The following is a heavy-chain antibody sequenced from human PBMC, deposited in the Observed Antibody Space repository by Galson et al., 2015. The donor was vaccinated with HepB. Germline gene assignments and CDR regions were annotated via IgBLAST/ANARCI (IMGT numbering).Heavy chain of an antibody. Sequence: SVKVSCKASGYTFTGYPMHWVRQAPGQGLEWMGRINPNSGGTDYAQKFQGRVTMTRDTSISTVYMELSRLRSDDTAVYYCARRQGYCSSNSCPVEVTIFGVIMSTGNWFDPRGKGTLVTVSS. CDR2: INPNSGGT. CDR1: GYTFTGYP. CDR3: ARRQGYCSSNSCPVEVTIFGVIMSTGNWFDP. D-gene: IGHD2-2*01. V-gene: IGHV1-2*06. J-gene: IGHJ5*02.